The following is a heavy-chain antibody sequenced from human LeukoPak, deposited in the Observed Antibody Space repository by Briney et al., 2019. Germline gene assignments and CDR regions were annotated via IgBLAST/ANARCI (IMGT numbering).Heavy chain of an antibody. CDR2: IYTTGST. V-gene: IGHV4-4*07. Sequence: SETLSLTCTVSGGSISSYYWSWIRQPPRKELEWIGRIYTTGSTNYNPSLRSRVTMSVDTSKNQFSLKLSSVTAADTAVYYCARAFCEGFLDYWGQGTLVTVSS. CDR3: ARAFCEGFLDY. D-gene: IGHD2/OR15-2a*01. CDR1: GGSISSYY. J-gene: IGHJ4*02.